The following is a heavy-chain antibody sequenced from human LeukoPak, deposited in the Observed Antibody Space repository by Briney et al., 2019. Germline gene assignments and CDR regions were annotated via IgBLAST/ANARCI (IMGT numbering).Heavy chain of an antibody. Sequence: ASVKVSCKASGNTFTDYYLHWVRQAPGQGLEWMGWINPNNGGTDLAQKFQGRLTMTRDTSISTAYMELGSLRSDYTAVYYCASDEMTSRPGFDYWGQGPLVSVSS. D-gene: IGHD5-24*01. CDR3: ASDEMTSRPGFDY. V-gene: IGHV1-2*02. CDR1: GNTFTDYY. J-gene: IGHJ4*02. CDR2: INPNNGGT.